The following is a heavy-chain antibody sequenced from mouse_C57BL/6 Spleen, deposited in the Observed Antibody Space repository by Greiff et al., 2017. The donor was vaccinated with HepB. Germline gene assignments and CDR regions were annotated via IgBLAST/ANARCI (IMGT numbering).Heavy chain of an antibody. CDR1: GYAFSSSW. CDR2: IYPGDGDT. D-gene: IGHD2-3*01. CDR3: ARCYDGPPYAMDY. Sequence: QVQLQPSGPELVKPGASVKISCKASGYAFSSSWMNWVKQRPGKGLEWIGRIYPGDGDTNYNGKFKGKATLTADKSSSTAYMQLSSLTSEDSAVYFCARCYDGPPYAMDYWGQGTSVTVSS. V-gene: IGHV1-82*01. J-gene: IGHJ4*01.